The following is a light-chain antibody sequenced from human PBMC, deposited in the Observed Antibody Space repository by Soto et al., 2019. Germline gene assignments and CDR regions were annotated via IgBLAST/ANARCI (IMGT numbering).Light chain of an antibody. Sequence: EVVLTKSTGPLSLSPGERATLSCRASQSVTNNYLAWYQQKPGQAPRLLIDGASSRATGVPDRFSGTGSGTDFTLTISRLEPEDFAVFYCQQYGNSPITFGQGTRLEI. J-gene: IGKJ5*01. CDR1: QSVTNNY. V-gene: IGKV3-20*01. CDR3: QQYGNSPIT. CDR2: GAS.